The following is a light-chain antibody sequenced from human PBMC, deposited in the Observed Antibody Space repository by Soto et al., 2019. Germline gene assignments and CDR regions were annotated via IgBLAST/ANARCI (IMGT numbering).Light chain of an antibody. J-gene: IGLJ1*01. CDR2: EVS. V-gene: IGLV2-14*01. Sequence: QSALTQPASVSGSPGQSITISFTGTSSDVGGYNSVSWYQQHPGKVPKLLIYEVSNRPSGVSNRFSGSKSGNTASLTIAGLQAEDEADYYCRSLATSNPYVFGSGTKRTVL. CDR3: RSLATSNPYV. CDR1: SSDVGGYNS.